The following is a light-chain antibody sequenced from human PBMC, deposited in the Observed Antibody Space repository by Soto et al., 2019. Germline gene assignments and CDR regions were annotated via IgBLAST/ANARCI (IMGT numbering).Light chain of an antibody. Sequence: QTVVTQEPSFSVSPGGTVTLTCGLTSGSVSTTYYPSWYQQTPGQAPRTLIYSTNIRSSGVPDRFSGSILGNKAALTIPGAQADDESDYHCMLYMGGGLVVFGGGTKLTVL. CDR3: MLYMGGGLVV. V-gene: IGLV8-61*01. J-gene: IGLJ2*01. CDR1: SGSVSTTYY. CDR2: STN.